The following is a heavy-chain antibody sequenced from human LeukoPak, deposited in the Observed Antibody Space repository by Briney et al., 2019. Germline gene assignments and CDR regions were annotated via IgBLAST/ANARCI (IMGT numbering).Heavy chain of an antibody. CDR3: ARVDSRSRWFDP. CDR1: GGSISSGGYS. V-gene: IGHV4-30-2*01. CDR2: IYHSGST. J-gene: IGHJ5*02. D-gene: IGHD3-22*01. Sequence: PSETLSLTCAVSGGSISSGGYSWSWIRQPPGKGLEWIGYIYHSGSTYYNPSLKSRVTISVDRSKNQFSLKLSSVTAADTAVYYCARVDSRSRWFDPWGQGTLVTVSS.